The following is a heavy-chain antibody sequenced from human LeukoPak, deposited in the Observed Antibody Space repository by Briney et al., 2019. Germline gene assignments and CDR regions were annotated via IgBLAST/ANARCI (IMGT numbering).Heavy chain of an antibody. CDR2: IRSKANSYAT. J-gene: IGHJ6*03. CDR1: GFTFSGSL. Sequence: GGSLRLSCAASGFTFSGSLIHWVRQAPGKGLEWVGQIRSKANSYATSYAASVKGRFTISRDDSKNTAYLQMNSLKTEDTAIYYCTSRGSYDSSYYMDVWGKGTTVTVSS. CDR3: TSRGSYDSSYYMDV. V-gene: IGHV3-73*01. D-gene: IGHD5-18*01.